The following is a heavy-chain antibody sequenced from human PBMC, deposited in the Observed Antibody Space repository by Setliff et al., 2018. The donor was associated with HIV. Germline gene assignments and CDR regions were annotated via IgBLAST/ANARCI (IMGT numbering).Heavy chain of an antibody. V-gene: IGHV1-3*01. CDR2: INPGNGNT. D-gene: IGHD6-19*01. J-gene: IGHJ4*02. CDR1: GYTFTSYI. Sequence: GASVKVSCKASGYTFTSYIMHWVRQAPGQRLECVGWINPGNGNTEYSQNFQGRVTISRDTSANIVYMELSSLRFEDTAVYYCARERTGNGWETFDSWGQGTPVTVSS. CDR3: ARERTGNGWETFDS.